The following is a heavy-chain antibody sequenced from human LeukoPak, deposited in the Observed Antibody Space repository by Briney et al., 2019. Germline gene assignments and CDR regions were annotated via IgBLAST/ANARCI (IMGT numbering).Heavy chain of an antibody. D-gene: IGHD2-15*01. CDR3: TKDISHGGCAD. CDR1: GFTFTNHG. V-gene: IGHV3-33*06. J-gene: IGHJ4*02. Sequence: PGGSLRLSCAASGFTFTNHGFHWVRQAPGKGLEWVALIWYDGSKKVYADSVEGRFTISRDNSKNTLYLQMNSLTAEDTAVYYCTKDISHGGCADWGQGTLVTVSS. CDR2: IWYDGSKK.